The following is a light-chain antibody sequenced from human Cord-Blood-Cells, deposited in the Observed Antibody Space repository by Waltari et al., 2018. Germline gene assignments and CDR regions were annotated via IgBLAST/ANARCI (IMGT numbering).Light chain of an antibody. CDR3: QQYGSSPKYT. CDR1: QSVSSSY. Sequence: EIVLTHSPGTLSLSPGERATLSFRASQSVSSSYLTWYQQKPGQAPSLLIYGASSRATGIPDRISGRVSGTDFTLTISRLYPGDFAVYFCQQYGSSPKYTFGHGTKLEIK. J-gene: IGKJ2*01. CDR2: GAS. V-gene: IGKV3-20*01.